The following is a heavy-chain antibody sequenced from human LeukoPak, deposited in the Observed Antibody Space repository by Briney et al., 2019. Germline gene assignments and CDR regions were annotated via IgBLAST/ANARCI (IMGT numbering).Heavy chain of an antibody. V-gene: IGHV1-2*02. Sequence: ASVKVSFKASGYTFTVYYMHWVRQAPGQGLEWMGWINPNSGGTNYAQKFQGRVTMTRDTSISTAYMELSRLRSDDTAVYYCARNSNWGFANFDYWGQGTLVTVSS. D-gene: IGHD7-27*01. CDR2: INPNSGGT. J-gene: IGHJ4*02. CDR1: GYTFTVYY. CDR3: ARNSNWGFANFDY.